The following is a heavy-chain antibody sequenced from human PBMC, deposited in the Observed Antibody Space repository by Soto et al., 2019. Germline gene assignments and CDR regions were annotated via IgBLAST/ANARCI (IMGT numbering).Heavy chain of an antibody. V-gene: IGHV3-33*01. Sequence: QVQLVESGGGVVQPGRSLRLSCVASGFTFSSYAMHWVRQAPGKGLEWVAVIWYDGSNKYYADSVKGRFTISRDNSKNTLYLQMNSLRAEDTAVYYCASSHDYVWGSYRQPPWYFDYWGQGTLVTVSS. CDR1: GFTFSSYA. D-gene: IGHD3-16*02. CDR3: ASSHDYVWGSYRQPPWYFDY. CDR2: IWYDGSNK. J-gene: IGHJ4*02.